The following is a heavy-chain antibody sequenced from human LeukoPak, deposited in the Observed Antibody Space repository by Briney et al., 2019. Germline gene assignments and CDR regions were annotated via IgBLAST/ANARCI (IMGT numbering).Heavy chain of an antibody. D-gene: IGHD6-19*01. V-gene: IGHV4-39*01. J-gene: IGHJ4*02. CDR3: ARQYSSAWYSADY. CDR1: GGSLSSNSYY. Sequence: SETLSLTCTISGGSLSSNSYYWGWIRPPPGKGLEWLGCIYYSGSTDYNPSLKSRVTIFVDTSKNQFSLKLSSVTAADTAVYYCARQYSSAWYSADYWGQGTLVTVSS. CDR2: IYYSGST.